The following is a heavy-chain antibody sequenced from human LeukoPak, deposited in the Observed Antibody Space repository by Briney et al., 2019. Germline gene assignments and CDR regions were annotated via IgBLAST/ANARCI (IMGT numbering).Heavy chain of an antibody. Sequence: SETLSLTCTVSGGSVSSGTYYWSWIRQHPGKGPEWIGYIYYSGSTYYNPSLKSRVTISVDTSKNQFSLKLSSVTAADTAVYYCARSPRVGYYGSGSKTKIFDYWGQGTLVTVSS. D-gene: IGHD3-10*01. CDR2: IYYSGST. CDR1: GGSVSSGTYY. CDR3: ARSPRVGYYGSGSKTKIFDY. J-gene: IGHJ4*02. V-gene: IGHV4-31*03.